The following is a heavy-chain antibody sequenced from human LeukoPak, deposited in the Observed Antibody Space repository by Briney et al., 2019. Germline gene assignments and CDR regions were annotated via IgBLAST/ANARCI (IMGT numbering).Heavy chain of an antibody. V-gene: IGHV3-69-1*01. D-gene: IGHD2-15*01. Sequence: GGSLRLSCAASGFSFSNYDMNWVRHIYYADSVKGRFTISRDNARNSVYQQMNSLRGEDTAVYYCVRGRERVAATDNWFDPWGQGTLVTVSS. CDR1: GFSFSNYD. CDR2: I. CDR3: VRGRERVAATDNWFDP. J-gene: IGHJ5*02.